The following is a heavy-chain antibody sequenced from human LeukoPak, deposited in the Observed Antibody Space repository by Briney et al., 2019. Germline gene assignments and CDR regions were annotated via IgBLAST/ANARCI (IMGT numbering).Heavy chain of an antibody. J-gene: IGHJ5*02. CDR1: GGSISSYY. V-gene: IGHV4-4*07. D-gene: IGHD6-6*01. CDR3: ARVERSSSSRKVWFDP. Sequence: SETLSLTCTVSGGSISSYYWSWIRQPPGKGLEWIGRIYTSGSTNYNPSLKSRVTMSVDTSKNQFSLKLSSVTAADTAVYYCARVERSSSSRKVWFDPWGQGTLVTVSS. CDR2: IYTSGST.